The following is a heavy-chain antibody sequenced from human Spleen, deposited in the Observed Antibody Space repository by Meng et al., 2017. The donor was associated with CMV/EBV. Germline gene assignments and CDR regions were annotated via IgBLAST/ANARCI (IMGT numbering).Heavy chain of an antibody. V-gene: IGHV3-53*01. J-gene: IGHJ4*02. CDR2: MRSGGNT. Sequence: GGSLRLSCAASGFTVSHNSMSWVRQAPGMGLEWVSLMRSGGNTDYADTVKGRFTVSRDNSRNTIYLQMNSLRAEDTAVYFCAREVSSSGYYYVRYFDFWGQGTLVTVSS. CDR1: GFTVSHNS. CDR3: AREVSSSGYYYVRYFDF. D-gene: IGHD3-22*01.